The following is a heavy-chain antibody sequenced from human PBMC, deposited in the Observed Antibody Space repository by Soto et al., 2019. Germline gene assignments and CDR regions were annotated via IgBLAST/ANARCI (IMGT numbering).Heavy chain of an antibody. Sequence: GGSLRLSCAASGFTFSRYSMNWVRQAPGKGLEWISFINTGSDSIYYAASVKGRFTVSRDNARNSLYLQMNSLRDEDTAVYYCARKVPDAYNQEFDYWGQGTLVTVSS. CDR2: INTGSDSI. D-gene: IGHD1-1*01. V-gene: IGHV3-48*02. CDR1: GFTFSRYS. CDR3: ARKVPDAYNQEFDY. J-gene: IGHJ4*02.